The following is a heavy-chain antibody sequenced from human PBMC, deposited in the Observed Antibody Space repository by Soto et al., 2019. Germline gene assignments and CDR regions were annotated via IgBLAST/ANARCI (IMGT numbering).Heavy chain of an antibody. CDR2: IYHSGST. D-gene: IGHD3-22*01. Sequence: KPSETLSLTCAVSGGSISSGGYSWSWIRQPPGKGLEWIGYIYHSGSTYYNPSLKSRVTISVDRSKNQFSLKLSSVTAADTAVYYCARVLPQGGSGYRSYGMDVWGQGTTVTVSS. V-gene: IGHV4-30-2*01. CDR1: GGSISSGGYS. CDR3: ARVLPQGGSGYRSYGMDV. J-gene: IGHJ6*02.